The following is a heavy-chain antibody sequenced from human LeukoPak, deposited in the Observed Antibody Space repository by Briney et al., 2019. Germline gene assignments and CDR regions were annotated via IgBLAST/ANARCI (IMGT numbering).Heavy chain of an antibody. CDR1: GFTFSSYA. CDR3: VTPSDYGFWSGPEYFQH. D-gene: IGHD3-3*01. V-gene: IGHV3-64D*06. Sequence: GGSLRLSCSASGFTFSSYAMHWVRQAPGKGLEYVSAISSNGGSTYYADSVKGRFTISRDNSKNTLYLQMSSLRAEDTAVYYCVTPSDYGFWSGPEYFQHWGQGTLVTVSS. CDR2: ISSNGGST. J-gene: IGHJ1*01.